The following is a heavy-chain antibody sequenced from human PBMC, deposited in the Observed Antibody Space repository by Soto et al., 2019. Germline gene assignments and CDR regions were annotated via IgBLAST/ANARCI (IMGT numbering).Heavy chain of an antibody. J-gene: IGHJ6*02. Sequence: GASVKVSCKASGYTFSSYGMHWLRQAPGQRLEWMGWINTGNGITKYSQNFQGRVSITRDTPANTVYMELSSLRSEDTAVYYCARGRILYYSMDVWGQGTMVTVYS. CDR3: ARGRILYYSMDV. CDR1: GYTFSSYG. V-gene: IGHV1-3*04. CDR2: INTGNGIT. D-gene: IGHD2-15*01.